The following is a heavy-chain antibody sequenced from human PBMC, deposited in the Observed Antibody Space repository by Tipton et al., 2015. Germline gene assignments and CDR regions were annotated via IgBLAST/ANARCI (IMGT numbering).Heavy chain of an antibody. Sequence: TLSLTCTVSGGSVSSGTNSWNWIRQPPGKGLEWIGEIFHTGNTNYNPSLMSRLTISVDKSKNQFSLKLSSVTAADTAVYYCVRVSFSMMVIPRGFDVWGQGTVVTVSS. CDR3: VRVSFSMMVIPRGFDV. CDR1: GGSVSSGTNS. CDR2: IFHTGNT. D-gene: IGHD3-16*01. J-gene: IGHJ3*01. V-gene: IGHV4-61*01.